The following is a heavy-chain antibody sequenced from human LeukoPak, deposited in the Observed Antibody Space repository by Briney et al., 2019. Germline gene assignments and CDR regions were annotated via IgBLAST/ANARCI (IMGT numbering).Heavy chain of an antibody. V-gene: IGHV1-18*01. J-gene: IGHJ4*02. CDR2: ISAYNGNT. Sequence: GASVKVSCKASGYTFTSYDINWVRQATGQGLEWMGWISAYNGNTIYAQKFQGRVTMTTDTSTSTAYMELRSLRSDDTAVYYCARGGSGTNPFDYWGQGTLVTVSS. D-gene: IGHD6-19*01. CDR3: ARGGSGTNPFDY. CDR1: GYTFTSYD.